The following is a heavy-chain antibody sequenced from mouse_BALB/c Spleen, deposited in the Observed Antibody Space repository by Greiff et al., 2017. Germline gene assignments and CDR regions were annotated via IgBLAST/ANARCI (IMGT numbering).Heavy chain of an antibody. V-gene: IGHV5-17*02. J-gene: IGHJ2*01. CDR3: ASSYGY. CDR1: GFTFSSFG. D-gene: IGHD1-1*01. CDR2: ISSGSSTI. Sequence: EVQGVESGGGLVQPGGSRKLSCAASGFTFSSFGMHWVRQAPEKGLEWVAYISSGSSTIYYADTVKGRFTISIDNPKNTLFLQMTSLRSEDTAMYYCASSYGYWGQGTTLTVSS.